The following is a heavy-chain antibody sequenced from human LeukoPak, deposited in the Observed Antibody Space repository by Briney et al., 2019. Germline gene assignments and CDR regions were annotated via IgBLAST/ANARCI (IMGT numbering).Heavy chain of an antibody. CDR3: ARDKIYPPTYYYDSSGRAFDY. J-gene: IGHJ4*02. V-gene: IGHV1-69*04. CDR2: IIPILGIA. Sequence: GASVKVSCKASGGTFSSYAISWVRQAPGQGLEWMGRIIPILGIANYAQKFQGRVTITADKSTSTAYMELSSLRSEDTAEYYCARDKIYPPTYYYDSSGRAFDYWGQGTLVTVSS. D-gene: IGHD3-22*01. CDR1: GGTFSSYA.